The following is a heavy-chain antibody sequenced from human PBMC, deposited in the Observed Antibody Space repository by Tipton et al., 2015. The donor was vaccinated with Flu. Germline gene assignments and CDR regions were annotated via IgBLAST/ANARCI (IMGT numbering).Heavy chain of an antibody. Sequence: TLSLTCAVSGGSISSSNWWSRVRQPPGKGLEWIGEIYHSGSTNYNPSLKSRVTISVDKSKNQFSLKLSSVTAADTAVYYCARDRRARTAAGGVDWGQGTLVTVSS. D-gene: IGHD4-23*01. V-gene: IGHV4-4*02. CDR3: ARDRRARTAAGGVD. CDR1: GGSISSSNW. J-gene: IGHJ4*02. CDR2: IYHSGST.